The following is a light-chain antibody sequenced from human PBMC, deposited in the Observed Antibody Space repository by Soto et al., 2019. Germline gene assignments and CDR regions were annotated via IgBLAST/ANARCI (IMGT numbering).Light chain of an antibody. CDR1: SGHSSYA. CDR3: QTWGTGIHVV. Sequence: QTVVTQSPSASASLGALVKLTCTLSSGHSSYAIAWHQQQPERGPRYLMKLDSDGSHTKGDAIPDRFSGSSSGAERYLTISSLQSEDEADYYCQTWGTGIHVVFGGGTKLTVL. J-gene: IGLJ2*01. V-gene: IGLV4-69*01. CDR2: LDSDGSH.